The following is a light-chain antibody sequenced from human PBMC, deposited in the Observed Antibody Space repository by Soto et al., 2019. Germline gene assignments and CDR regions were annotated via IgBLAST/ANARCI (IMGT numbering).Light chain of an antibody. J-gene: IGKJ2*01. CDR3: HQRHSWPRT. Sequence: EIVLTQSPATLSLSPGERATLSCRASQSISSGYVTWYQHKPGQAPRLLIYDASSRAPGIPARCSGSGSGTDFTLTVTTLEPEDFAIYYCHQRHSWPRTFGQGTTLEMK. CDR1: QSISSGY. V-gene: IGKV3-11*01. CDR2: DAS.